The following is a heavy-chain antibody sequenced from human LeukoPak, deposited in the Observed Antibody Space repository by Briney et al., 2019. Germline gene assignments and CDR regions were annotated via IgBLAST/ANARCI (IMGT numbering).Heavy chain of an antibody. D-gene: IGHD4-11*01. CDR1: GFTFTNYG. Sequence: GGSLRLSCAASGFTFTNYGMHWVRQAPGKGLEWVAVISYDGSSKYFADSVKGRFTISRDNPKNTLYLQMNSLRPEDTAVYYCAKGLNSNWVGWFDPWGQGTLVTVSS. CDR3: AKGLNSNWVGWFDP. V-gene: IGHV3-30*18. CDR2: ISYDGSSK. J-gene: IGHJ5*02.